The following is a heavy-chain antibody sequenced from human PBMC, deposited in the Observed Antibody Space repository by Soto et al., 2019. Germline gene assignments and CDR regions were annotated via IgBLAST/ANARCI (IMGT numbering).Heavy chain of an antibody. CDR1: GFSFNDYA. CDR3: SRGAYYPQSSGLHADY. J-gene: IGHJ4*02. Sequence: GGSLRLSCATSGFSFNDYAMYWVRQAPGQGLEWVAIISSDGHHQFYLDNLRGRFTVSRDNSKNTLYLQMNSLRPEDTAVYYCSRGAYYPQSSGLHADYWGPGTVVTVSS. D-gene: IGHD3-22*01. V-gene: IGHV3-30*03. CDR2: ISSDGHHQ.